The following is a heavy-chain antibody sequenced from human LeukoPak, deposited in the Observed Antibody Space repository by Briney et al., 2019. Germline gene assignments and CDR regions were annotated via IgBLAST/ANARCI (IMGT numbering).Heavy chain of an antibody. D-gene: IGHD3-10*01. CDR3: AREGGGASMVGGYEGENAFDI. CDR1: GYTFTSYG. V-gene: IGHV1-18*01. Sequence: ASVKVSCKASGYTFTSYGISWVRQAPGQGLEWMGWISAYNGNTNYAQKLQGRGTMTTDTSTSTAYMELRSLRSDDTAVYYCAREGGGASMVGGYEGENAFDIWGQGTMVTVSS. CDR2: ISAYNGNT. J-gene: IGHJ3*02.